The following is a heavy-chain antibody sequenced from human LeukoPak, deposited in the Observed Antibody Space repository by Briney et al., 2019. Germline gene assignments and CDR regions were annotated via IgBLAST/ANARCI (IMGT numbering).Heavy chain of an antibody. CDR1: GFTFSSYA. J-gene: IGHJ4*02. V-gene: IGHV3-23*01. CDR3: ARSNYYDSSGYYPRFDY. CDR2: ISGSGGGT. D-gene: IGHD3-22*01. Sequence: PGGSLRLSCAASGFTFSSYAMSWVRQAPGKGLEWVSSISGSGGGTYYADSVKGRFTISRDNSKNTLYLQMNSLRAEDTAVYYCARSNYYDSSGYYPRFDYWGQGTLVTVSS.